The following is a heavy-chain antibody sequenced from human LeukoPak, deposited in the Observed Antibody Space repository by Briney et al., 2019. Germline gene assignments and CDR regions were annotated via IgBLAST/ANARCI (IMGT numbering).Heavy chain of an antibody. V-gene: IGHV1-2*06. D-gene: IGHD2-8*01. CDR1: GYTFTGYY. J-gene: IGHJ5*02. Sequence: ASVKVSCKASGYTFTGYYMHWVRQAPGQGLEWMGRINPNSGGTNYAQKFQGRVTMTRDTSISTAYMELSRLRSDDTAVYYCARDSGGYCTNGVCRNWFDPWGQGTLVTVSS. CDR2: INPNSGGT. CDR3: ARDSGGYCTNGVCRNWFDP.